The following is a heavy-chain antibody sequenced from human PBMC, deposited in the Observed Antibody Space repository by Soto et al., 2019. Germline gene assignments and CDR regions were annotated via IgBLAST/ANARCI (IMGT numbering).Heavy chain of an antibody. Sequence: GSLRLSCAASGFTFSSYAMSWVRQAPGKGLEWVSAISGSGGSTYYADSVKGRFTISRHNSKNTLYLQMNGLRAEDTAVYYCAKAVTYYYDSSGNDAFDIWGQGTMVTVSS. V-gene: IGHV3-23*01. CDR2: ISGSGGST. D-gene: IGHD3-22*01. CDR1: GFTFSSYA. CDR3: AKAVTYYYDSSGNDAFDI. J-gene: IGHJ3*02.